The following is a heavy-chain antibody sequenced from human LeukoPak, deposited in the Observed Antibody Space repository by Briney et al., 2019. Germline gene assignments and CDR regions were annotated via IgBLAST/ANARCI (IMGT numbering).Heavy chain of an antibody. CDR2: IYPGDSDT. CDR3: ARLSVTTYYYYYYMDV. Sequence: GESLQISCKGSGYSFTSYWIGWVRQMPGKGLEWMGIIYPGDSDTRYSPSFQGQVTISADKSSSTAYLQWSSLKASDTAMYYCARLSVTTYYYYYYMDVWGKGTTVTVSS. D-gene: IGHD4-11*01. J-gene: IGHJ6*03. CDR1: GYSFTSYW. V-gene: IGHV5-51*01.